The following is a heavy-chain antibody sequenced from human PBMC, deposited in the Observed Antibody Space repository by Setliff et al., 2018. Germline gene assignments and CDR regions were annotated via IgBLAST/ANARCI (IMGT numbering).Heavy chain of an antibody. J-gene: IGHJ3*02. CDR1: GGSFSGYY. CDR3: ARSGYYDFWSGFLNDAFDI. Sequence: SETLSLTCAVYGGSFSGYYWSWIRQPPGKGLEWIGEINHSGSTNYNPSLKSRVTISVDTSKNKFSLKLSSVTAADAAVYYCARSGYYDFWSGFLNDAFDIWGQGTMVTV. CDR2: INHSGST. V-gene: IGHV4-34*01. D-gene: IGHD3-3*01.